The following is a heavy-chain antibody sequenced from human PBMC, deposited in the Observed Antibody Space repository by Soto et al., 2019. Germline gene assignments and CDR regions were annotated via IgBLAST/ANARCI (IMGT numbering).Heavy chain of an antibody. CDR3: ATQHYDFWSGSLYDAFDI. D-gene: IGHD3-3*01. CDR2: IIPIFGTA. V-gene: IGHV1-69*13. CDR1: GGTFSSYA. J-gene: IGHJ3*02. Sequence: SVKVSCKASGGTFSSYAISWVRQAPGQGLEWMGGIIPIFGTANYAQKFQGRVTITADESTSTAYMELSSLRSEDTAEYYCATQHYDFWSGSLYDAFDIWGQGTMVTVSS.